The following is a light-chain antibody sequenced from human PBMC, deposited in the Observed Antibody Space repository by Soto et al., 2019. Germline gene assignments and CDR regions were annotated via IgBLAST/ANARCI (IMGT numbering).Light chain of an antibody. CDR3: QQYDTSPPLT. V-gene: IGKV3-20*01. CDR2: GAS. CDR1: QSDSSDY. Sequence: EIVLTQSPGTLSLSPGDRATLSCRASQSDSSDYLAWYQQKPGQAPRLLLYGASSRAIGIPDRFSGSGSGTDFTLTISRLEPEDFAVYYCQQYDTSPPLTFGGGTKVEI. J-gene: IGKJ4*01.